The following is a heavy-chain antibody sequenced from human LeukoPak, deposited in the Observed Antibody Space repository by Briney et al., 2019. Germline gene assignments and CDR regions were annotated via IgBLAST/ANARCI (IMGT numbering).Heavy chain of an antibody. Sequence: GGSLRLSCAASGFTVSSNYMSWVRQAPGKGLEWVSVIYSGGSTYYADSVKGRFTISRDNSKNTLYLQMNSLRAEDTAVYYCAKEILRWGFDPWGQGTLVTVSS. CDR3: AKEILRWGFDP. CDR1: GFTVSSNY. V-gene: IGHV3-53*01. CDR2: IYSGGST. D-gene: IGHD2-21*01. J-gene: IGHJ5*02.